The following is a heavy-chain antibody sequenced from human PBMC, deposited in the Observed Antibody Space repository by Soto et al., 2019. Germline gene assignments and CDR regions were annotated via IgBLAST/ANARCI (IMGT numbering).Heavy chain of an antibody. Sequence: EVQVVESGGGLVQPGGSLRLSCAVSGFTFSNYWMTWVRQAPGKGLEWVAYMNQDESQIYYVYSLRGRFTITRDNAKNALYLPMNSLRVHDTAVYYCARDRGPNTPDYWGQGTLVTVSS. V-gene: IGHV3-7*01. J-gene: IGHJ4*02. D-gene: IGHD2-2*02. CDR3: ARDRGPNTPDY. CDR1: GFTFSNYW. CDR2: MNQDESQI.